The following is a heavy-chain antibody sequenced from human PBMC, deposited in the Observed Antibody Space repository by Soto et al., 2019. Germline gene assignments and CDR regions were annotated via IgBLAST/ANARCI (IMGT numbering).Heavy chain of an antibody. J-gene: IGHJ6*02. CDR3: AHVLMRSSSWYPRPINYYYYGMDV. D-gene: IGHD6-13*01. V-gene: IGHV2-5*01. CDR1: GFSLSTSGVG. CDR2: IYWNDDK. Sequence: QITLKESGPPLVKPTQTLTLTCTFSGFSLSTSGVGVGWIRQPPGKALEWLALIYWNDDKRYSPSLKSSLTITKDTSKNQVVLTMTNMDPVDTATYYCAHVLMRSSSWYPRPINYYYYGMDVWGQGTTVTVSS.